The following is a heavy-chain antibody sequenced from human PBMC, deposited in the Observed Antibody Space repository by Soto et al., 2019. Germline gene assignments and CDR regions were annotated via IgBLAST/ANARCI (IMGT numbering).Heavy chain of an antibody. CDR2: LYDVDGS. CDR3: ATWHEREHAFDV. Sequence: DVQLVESGGGLIQPWESLSLSCAAFGLTISGKKYVAWVRQAPGKGLEWVSALYDVDGSFYADSVTGRFTTSSDSSKTTVYLQMNDLRPDDTAVYYCATWHEREHAFDVWGQGTTVTISS. J-gene: IGHJ3*01. D-gene: IGHD1-1*01. V-gene: IGHV3-53*01. CDR1: GLTISGKKY.